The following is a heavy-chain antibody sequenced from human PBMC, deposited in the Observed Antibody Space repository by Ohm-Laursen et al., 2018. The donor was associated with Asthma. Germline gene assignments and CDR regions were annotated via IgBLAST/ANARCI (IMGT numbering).Heavy chain of an antibody. CDR2: ISTASTFI. J-gene: IGHJ4*02. V-gene: IGHV3-21*01. CDR1: GYTFSRYS. D-gene: IGHD3-16*01. Sequence: SLRLSCTASGYTFSRYSIHWVRQAPGKGLEWVASISTASTFIYYADSVRGRLTTSRDNARNSVYLQMNSLRPEDTAVYYCARSWGGSDYWGQGTLVTVSS. CDR3: ARSWGGSDY.